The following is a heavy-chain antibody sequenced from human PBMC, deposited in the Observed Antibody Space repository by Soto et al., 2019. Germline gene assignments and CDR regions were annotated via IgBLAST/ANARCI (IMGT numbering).Heavy chain of an antibody. D-gene: IGHD6-19*01. CDR3: AKGGRQWLVTSDFNY. V-gene: IGHV3-30*18. J-gene: IGHJ4*02. CDR2: VSHDGRNT. CDR1: GFTFSDYA. Sequence: VQLVESGGGVVXXGRSXXXXXAASGFTFSDYAMHWVRQAPGKGLEWVAVVSHDGRNTHYADSVKGRFTISRDSSKNTVSLEMTSLRAEDTAVYYCAKGGRQWLVTSDFNYWGQGALVTVSS.